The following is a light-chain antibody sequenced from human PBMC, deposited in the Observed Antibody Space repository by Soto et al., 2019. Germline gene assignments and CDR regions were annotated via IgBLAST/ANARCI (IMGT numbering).Light chain of an antibody. Sequence: QLVLTQPASVSGSPGQSITISCTGTSSDVGGYNYVSWYQHHPGKAPKLMIYDVSNRPSGVSNRFSGSKSGNTASLTISGLQPEGEADYYCSSYTTSNTRQIVFGTGTKLTVL. CDR2: DVS. V-gene: IGLV2-14*03. J-gene: IGLJ1*01. CDR3: SSYTTSNTRQIV. CDR1: SSDVGGYNY.